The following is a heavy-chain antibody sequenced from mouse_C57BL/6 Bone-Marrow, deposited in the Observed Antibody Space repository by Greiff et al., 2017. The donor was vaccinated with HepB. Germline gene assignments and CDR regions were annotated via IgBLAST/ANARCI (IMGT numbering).Heavy chain of an antibody. D-gene: IGHD1-1*01. CDR2: INPNYGTT. J-gene: IGHJ2*01. V-gene: IGHV1-39*01. CDR1: GYSLTDYN. CDR3: ARATTTVVAFDY. Sequence: EVKLMESGPELVKPGASVKISCKASGYSLTDYNMNWVKQSNGKSLEWIGVINPNYGTTSYNQKFKGKATLTVDQSSSTAYMQLNSLTSEDSAVYYCARATTTVVAFDYWGQGTTLTVSS.